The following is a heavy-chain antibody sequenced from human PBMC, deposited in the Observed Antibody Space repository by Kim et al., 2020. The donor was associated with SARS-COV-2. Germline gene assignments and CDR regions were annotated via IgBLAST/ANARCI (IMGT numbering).Heavy chain of an antibody. J-gene: IGHJ4*02. CDR3: AGEGGPFGGASGHDY. D-gene: IGHD7-27*01. V-gene: IGHV3-30*03. Sequence: DTVKGRHTTSRDNSKSTLYLQMNSLRAEDTAVYYCAGEGGPFGGASGHDYWGQGTLVTVSS.